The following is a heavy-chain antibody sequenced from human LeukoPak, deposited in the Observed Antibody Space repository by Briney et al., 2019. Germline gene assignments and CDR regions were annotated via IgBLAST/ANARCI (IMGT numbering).Heavy chain of an antibody. CDR2: IYYSGST. V-gene: IGHV4-39*01. CDR1: GGSISSSSYY. CDR3: ARPRGSSGSYTWFDP. J-gene: IGHJ5*02. D-gene: IGHD6-19*01. Sequence: PSETLSLTCTVSGGSISSSSYYWGWIRQPPGKGLEWIGSIYYSGSTYYNPSLKIRVTISVDTSKNQFSVKLSSVSAADTGVYYCARPRGSSGSYTWFDPWGQGTLVTVSS.